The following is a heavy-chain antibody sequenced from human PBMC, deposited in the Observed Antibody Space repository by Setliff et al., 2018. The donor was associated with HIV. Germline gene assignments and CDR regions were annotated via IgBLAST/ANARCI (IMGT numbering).Heavy chain of an antibody. J-gene: IGHJ5*02. CDR1: GFTFSSYT. D-gene: IGHD3-22*01. Sequence: LRLSCAASGFTFSSYTMNWVRQAPGKGLEWISYISSSGSSIYLANSVKGRFIISRDNAKNALYLQMNSLRAEDTAVYYCARDWGEHYDSSGFSSWGQGTLVTVSS. CDR2: ISSSGSSI. CDR3: ARDWGEHYDSSGFSS. V-gene: IGHV3-48*04.